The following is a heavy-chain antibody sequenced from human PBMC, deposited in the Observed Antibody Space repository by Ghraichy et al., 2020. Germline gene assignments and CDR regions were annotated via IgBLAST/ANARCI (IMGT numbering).Heavy chain of an antibody. CDR2: TYYRSKCYN. J-gene: IGHJ4*02. D-gene: IGHD2-21*01. CDR3: ARDGQKAVRLNFVY. CDR1: GDSVSSNSAT. V-gene: IGHV6-1*01. Sequence: SQTLSLTCAISGDSVSSNSATWNWIRQSPSRGLEWLRRTYYRSKCYNDYAVSVKSRITINPDTSKNQFSLQLNSVTPEDTAVYYCARDGQKAVRLNFVYWGQGTLVTVSS.